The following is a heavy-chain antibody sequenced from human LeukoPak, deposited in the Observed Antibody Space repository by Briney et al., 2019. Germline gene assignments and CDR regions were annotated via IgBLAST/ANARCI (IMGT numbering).Heavy chain of an antibody. CDR3: ARDNDFFDY. V-gene: IGHV4-59*12. J-gene: IGHJ4*02. CDR1: GGSISSYY. Sequence: SETLSLTCTVSGGSISSYYWSWIRQPPGKGLEWIGYIYYSGSTNYNPSLKSRVTMSLDTSKNQFSLKLTSVTAADTAVYYCARDNDFFDYWGQGTLVTVSS. CDR2: IYYSGST.